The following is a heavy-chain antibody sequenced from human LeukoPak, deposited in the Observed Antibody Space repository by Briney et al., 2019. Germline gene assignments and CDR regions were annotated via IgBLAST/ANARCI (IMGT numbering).Heavy chain of an antibody. CDR2: INHSGST. Sequence: PSETLSLTCAVYGGSFSGYYWSWIRQPPGKGLEWIGEINHSGSTNYNPSLKSRVTISVDTSKNQFSLKLSSVTAADTAVYYCARDQGADYFGSGSYYLGYWGQGTLVTVSS. D-gene: IGHD3-10*01. J-gene: IGHJ4*02. V-gene: IGHV4-34*01. CDR1: GGSFSGYY. CDR3: ARDQGADYFGSGSYYLGY.